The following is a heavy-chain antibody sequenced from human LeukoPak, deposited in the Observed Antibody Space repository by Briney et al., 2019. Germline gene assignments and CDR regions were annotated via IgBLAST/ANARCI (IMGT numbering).Heavy chain of an antibody. J-gene: IGHJ3*02. V-gene: IGHV3-21*01. Sequence: KPGGSLRLSCAASGFTFSTYSMNWVRQAPGKGLEWVPSISSNGNSIFYADSVKGRFTISRDNAKNSLYLQVNSLRAEDTAVYYCARGANVNVFDIWGQGTMVTVSS. CDR3: ARGANVNVFDI. CDR1: GFTFSTYS. CDR2: ISSNGNSI.